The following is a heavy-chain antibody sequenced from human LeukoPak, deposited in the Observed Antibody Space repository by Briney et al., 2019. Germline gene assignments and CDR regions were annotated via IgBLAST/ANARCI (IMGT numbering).Heavy chain of an antibody. V-gene: IGHV1-8*01. CDR1: GYTFTTYD. J-gene: IGHJ4*02. D-gene: IGHD3-10*01. CDR2: MNPNNGDT. Sequence: ASVKVSCKASGYTFTTYDVNWVRQATGQGLEWMGWMNPNNGDTGYAQKFQGRVTMTRDTSISTAYMELSSLRSEDTAVYYCARGRYYGSGSHDYWGQGTLVTVSS. CDR3: ARGRYYGSGSHDY.